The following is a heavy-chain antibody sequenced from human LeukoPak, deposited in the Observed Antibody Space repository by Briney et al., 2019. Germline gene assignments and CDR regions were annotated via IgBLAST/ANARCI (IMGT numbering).Heavy chain of an antibody. CDR3: ARDFPNTGSTYPQVIVPEF. CDR2: ISYDGNNK. J-gene: IGHJ4*01. D-gene: IGHD2-8*02. CDR1: GFTFTSYA. V-gene: IGHV3-30*04. Sequence: GGSLRLSCAASGFTFTSYALHWVRQAPGMGLEWVAVISYDGNNKHYADSVKGRFTISRDNSKNTLYLQMDSLRTEDTAVYYCARDFPNTGSTYPQVIVPEFWGHGTLVTVSS.